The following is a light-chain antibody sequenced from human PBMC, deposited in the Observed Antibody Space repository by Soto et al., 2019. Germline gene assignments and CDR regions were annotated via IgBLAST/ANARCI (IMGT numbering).Light chain of an antibody. J-gene: IGLJ3*02. CDR2: EVS. Sequence: QSALTQPPSASGSPGQSVTISCTGTSSDVGGDNYVSWYQQHPGKAPKLMIYEVSKRPSGVHDRFSGSKSGNTASLTVSGLQAEDEADYYCNSYAGSNNWVFGGGTKLTVL. V-gene: IGLV2-8*01. CDR1: SSDVGGDNY. CDR3: NSYAGSNNWV.